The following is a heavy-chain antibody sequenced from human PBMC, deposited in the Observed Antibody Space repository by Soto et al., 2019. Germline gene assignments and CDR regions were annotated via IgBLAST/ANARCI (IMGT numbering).Heavy chain of an antibody. CDR1: GGSISSGGYY. CDR2: IYYSGST. Sequence: QVQLQESGPGLVKPSQTLSLTCTVSGGSISSGGYYWSWIRQHPGKGLEWIGYIYYSGSTYYNPSLKSRVTISVDTSKNQFSLKLSSVTAADTAVYYCARDLVRGLRVVGGMDVWGQGTTVTVSS. CDR3: ARDLVRGLRVVGGMDV. J-gene: IGHJ6*02. D-gene: IGHD4-17*01. V-gene: IGHV4-31*03.